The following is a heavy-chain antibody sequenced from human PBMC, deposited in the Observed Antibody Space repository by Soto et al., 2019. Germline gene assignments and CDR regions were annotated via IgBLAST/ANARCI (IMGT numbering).Heavy chain of an antibody. CDR1: GGSISSGGSY. CDR3: ARALETPPFYGVVRPYFFDF. J-gene: IGHJ4*02. Sequence: QVQLQESGPGLVKSSQTLSLTCTVSGGSISSGGSYWSWIRQRPGKGVEWIGYIFYSDSFYYTPYSLHDTTSLWGRVGTLADSSKNQFTLKLRSVPDADTAVYYCARALETPPFYGVVRPYFFDFWGQGTLVTVSS. CDR2: IFYSDSF. V-gene: IGHV4-31*03. D-gene: IGHD3-3*01.